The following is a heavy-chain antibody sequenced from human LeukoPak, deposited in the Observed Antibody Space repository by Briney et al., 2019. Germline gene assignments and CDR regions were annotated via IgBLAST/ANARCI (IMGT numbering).Heavy chain of an antibody. CDR2: IYYSGST. D-gene: IGHD6-19*01. V-gene: IGHV4-59*01. J-gene: IGHJ4*02. Sequence: SETLSLTCAVYGGSFSGYYWSWIRQPPGKGLERIGYIYYSGSTNYNPSLKSRVTISVDTSKNQFSLKLSSVTAADTAVYYCAGSYSSGWYYFDYWGQGTLVTVSS. CDR1: GGSFSGYY. CDR3: AGSYSSGWYYFDY.